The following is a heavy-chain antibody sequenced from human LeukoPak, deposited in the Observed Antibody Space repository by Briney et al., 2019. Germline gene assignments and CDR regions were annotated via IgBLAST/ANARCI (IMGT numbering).Heavy chain of an antibody. J-gene: IGHJ5*02. CDR2: IYYSGST. CDR1: GGSIRSYY. CDR3: ARDRPGGWFDP. D-gene: IGHD1-14*01. Sequence: SETLSLTCTVSGGSIRSYYWSWIRQPPAKGLEWIGYIYYSGSTNYNPSLKSRVTISLNMSKNQFSLKMSSVTAADTAVYYCARDRPGGWFDPWGQGTLVTVSS. V-gene: IGHV4-59*01.